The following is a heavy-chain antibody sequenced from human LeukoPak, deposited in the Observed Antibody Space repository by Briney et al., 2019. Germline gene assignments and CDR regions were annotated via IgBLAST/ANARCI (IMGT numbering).Heavy chain of an antibody. Sequence: PGGSLRLSCAASGFTFNTYWMSWVRQAPGEGLVWVANIRQDGSEKNYVDSVKGRFTISRDNAKNSVYLQRNSLRAEDTAVYYCARDHKLPGATGGSDIWGQGTMVTVSS. CDR3: ARDHKLPGATGGSDI. V-gene: IGHV3-7*01. D-gene: IGHD1-26*01. J-gene: IGHJ3*02. CDR2: IRQDGSEK. CDR1: GFTFNTYW.